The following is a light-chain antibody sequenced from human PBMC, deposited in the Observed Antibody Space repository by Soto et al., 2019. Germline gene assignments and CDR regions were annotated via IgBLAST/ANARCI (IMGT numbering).Light chain of an antibody. V-gene: IGKV3-11*01. J-gene: IGKJ5*01. CDR1: QTVNSR. Sequence: EIMLTQSPATLSSSPGERATLSCRASQTVNSRLAWYQHKPGQAPRLLIYHTSNRATGIPARFSGSGSGTDFTLTISSLEPEDFAVYYCQQRSNWPPITFGQGTRLEI. CDR3: QQRSNWPPIT. CDR2: HTS.